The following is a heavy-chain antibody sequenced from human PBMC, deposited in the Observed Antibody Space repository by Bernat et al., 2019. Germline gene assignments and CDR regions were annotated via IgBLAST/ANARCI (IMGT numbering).Heavy chain of an antibody. D-gene: IGHD6-13*01. CDR2: IKNDGSQK. V-gene: IGHV3-7*03. CDR1: GFTFINYW. J-gene: IGHJ5*02. CDR3: ARDLADAGRFDP. Sequence: EVQLVESGGGLVQPGGSLRLSCAASGFTFINYWMGWVRQAPGNGLEWVANIKNDGSQKNYVDSVEGRFTISRDNAKNSLYLQMNSLRVEDTAVYYCARDLADAGRFDPWGQGILVTVSS.